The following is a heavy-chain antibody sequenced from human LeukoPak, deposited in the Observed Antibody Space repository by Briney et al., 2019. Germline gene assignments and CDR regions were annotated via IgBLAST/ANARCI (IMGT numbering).Heavy chain of an antibody. CDR2: IYPYDSDT. CDR1: GYSFISHW. V-gene: IGHV5-51*01. J-gene: IGHJ3*02. D-gene: IGHD2-15*01. CDR3: ARQEDHAFDI. Sequence: GESLKISCKASGYSFISHWIGWVRQRPGQGLEFMGIIYPYDSDTKYSPSLQGQVTISVDKSISITYLQWRSLKASDTAMYYCARQEDHAFDIWGQGTMVTVSS.